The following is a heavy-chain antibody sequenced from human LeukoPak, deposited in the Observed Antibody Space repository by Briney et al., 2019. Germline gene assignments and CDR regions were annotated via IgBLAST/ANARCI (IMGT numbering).Heavy chain of an antibody. CDR3: ARRAQGYCTSTSCPVGDFDY. V-gene: IGHV5-10-1*01. CDR1: GYSFTSYW. CDR2: IDPSDSYT. J-gene: IGHJ4*02. Sequence: GESQKISCKGSGYSFTSYWISWVRQMPGKGLEWIGKIDPSDSYTNYSPSFQGHVTISADKSISAAYLQWSGLEASDTAMYYCARRAQGYCTSTSCPVGDFDYWGQGTLVTVSS. D-gene: IGHD2-2*01.